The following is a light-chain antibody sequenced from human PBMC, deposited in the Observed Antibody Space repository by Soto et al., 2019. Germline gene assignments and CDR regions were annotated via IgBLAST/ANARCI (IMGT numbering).Light chain of an antibody. CDR3: QQYRT. CDR1: QSVSRSY. CDR2: GAS. V-gene: IGKV3-20*01. Sequence: EIVLTQSPGTLSLSPGERATLSCSASQSVSRSYLAWYQQKPGQAPRLLIYGASSRATGIPDRFSGSGSGTDFTLTISRLAPEDFATYYCQQYRTFGQGTKVEIK. J-gene: IGKJ1*01.